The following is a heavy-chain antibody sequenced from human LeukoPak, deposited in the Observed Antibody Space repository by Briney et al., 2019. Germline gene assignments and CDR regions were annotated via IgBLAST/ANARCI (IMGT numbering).Heavy chain of an antibody. CDR1: GGSFSGYY. Sequence: SETLSLTCAVYGGSFSGYYWSWICQPPGKGLEWIGEINHSGSTNYNPSLKSRVTISVDTSKNQFSLKLSSVTAADTAVYYCARASHSKNYYYYMDVWGKGTTVTVSS. V-gene: IGHV4-34*01. CDR2: INHSGST. CDR3: ARASHSKNYYYYMDV. J-gene: IGHJ6*03.